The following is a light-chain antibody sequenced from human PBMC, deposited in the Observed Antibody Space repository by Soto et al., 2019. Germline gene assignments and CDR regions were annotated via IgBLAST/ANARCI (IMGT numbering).Light chain of an antibody. CDR3: QQYGSSPRT. V-gene: IGKV1-5*01. J-gene: IGKJ1*01. CDR2: EAS. Sequence: DIKLTQSPATPCASVGDIITITCRASQSISTWLAWYQQKTGKAPKLLIYEASTLQSGVPSRFSGSGYGTDFNLTISRLETEDFAVYYCQQYGSSPRTFGQGTKVDI. CDR1: QSISTW.